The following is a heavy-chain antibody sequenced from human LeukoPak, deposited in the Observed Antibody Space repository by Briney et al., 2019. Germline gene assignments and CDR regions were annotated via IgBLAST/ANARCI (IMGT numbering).Heavy chain of an antibody. V-gene: IGHV3-21*01. CDR3: ARDMVGIAAAGTLDY. D-gene: IGHD6-13*01. CDR2: ISSSSSYI. J-gene: IGHJ4*02. Sequence: GGSLRLSCAASGFTFSSYSMNWVRQAPWKGLEWVSSISSSSSYIYYADSVKCRFTISRDNAKNSLYLQMNSLRAEDTAVYYCARDMVGIAAAGTLDYWGQGTLVTVSS. CDR1: GFTFSSYS.